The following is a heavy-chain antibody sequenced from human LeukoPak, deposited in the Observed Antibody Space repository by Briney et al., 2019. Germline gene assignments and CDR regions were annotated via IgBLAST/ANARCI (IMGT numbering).Heavy chain of an antibody. CDR2: ISAYNGNT. CDR1: GYTFTSYG. J-gene: IGHJ4*02. V-gene: IGHV1-18*01. D-gene: IGHD6-19*01. CDR3: ARGPARYGGIAVAGTVVDY. Sequence: ASAKVSCKASGYTFTSYGISWVRQAPGQGLEWMGWISAYNGNTNYAQKLQGRVTMTTDTSTSTAYMELRSLRSDDTAVYYCARGPARYGGIAVAGTVVDYWGQGTLVTVSS.